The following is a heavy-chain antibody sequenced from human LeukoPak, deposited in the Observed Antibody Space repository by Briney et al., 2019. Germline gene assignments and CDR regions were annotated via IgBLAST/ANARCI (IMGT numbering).Heavy chain of an antibody. V-gene: IGHV3-21*04. Sequence: GGSLRLSCAASKFTFSDYSMSWVRQAPGKGLEWVSSISSIRNYIYYADSVKGRFTVSRDNAKNSLYLQMSSLRAEDTAVYYCAKDRLYSSMSSFDYWGQGTLVTVSS. D-gene: IGHD2-2*01. J-gene: IGHJ4*02. CDR3: AKDRLYSSMSSFDY. CDR2: ISSIRNYI. CDR1: KFTFSDYS.